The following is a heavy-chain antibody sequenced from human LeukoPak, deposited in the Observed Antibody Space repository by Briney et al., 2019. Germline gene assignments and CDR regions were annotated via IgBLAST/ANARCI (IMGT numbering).Heavy chain of an antibody. Sequence: SGTLSLTCAVYGGSFSGYYWSWIRQPPGKGLEWIGEINHSGSTNYNPSLKSRVTISVDTSKNQFSLKLSSVTAADTAVYYCARGLIAVAGSWGQGTLVTVSS. D-gene: IGHD6-19*01. CDR1: GGSFSGYY. J-gene: IGHJ5*02. CDR2: INHSGST. CDR3: ARGLIAVAGS. V-gene: IGHV4-34*01.